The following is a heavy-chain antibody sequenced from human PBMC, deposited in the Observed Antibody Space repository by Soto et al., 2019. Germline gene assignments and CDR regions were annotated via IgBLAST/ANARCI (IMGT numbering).Heavy chain of an antibody. CDR2: ISSSGSYT. J-gene: IGHJ4*02. V-gene: IGHV3-21*01. Sequence: EVRLVESGGGLVKPGGSLRLSCAASGIPFSNYVMNWVRQAPGKGLEWVSSISSSGSYTHYADSVKGRFTISRDNAKKSLYLQVDSLRGDDTAVYYCTRGDSSGHYSWGQGTLVTVSS. CDR1: GIPFSNYV. D-gene: IGHD3-22*01. CDR3: TRGDSSGHYS.